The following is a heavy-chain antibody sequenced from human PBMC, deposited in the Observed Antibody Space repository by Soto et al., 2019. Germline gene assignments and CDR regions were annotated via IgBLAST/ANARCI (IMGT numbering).Heavy chain of an antibody. CDR1: GGSFSGYY. CDR2: INHSGGT. CDR3: AREKFEASWFDP. J-gene: IGHJ5*02. V-gene: IGHV4-34*01. Sequence: PLEILSLTCAVYGGSFSGYYWSWIRQPPGEGLEWIGEINHSGGTNYNPSLKSRVNISVDTSKNQFSLKLSSVTAADTAVYYCAREKFEASWFDPWGQGTLVTVSS.